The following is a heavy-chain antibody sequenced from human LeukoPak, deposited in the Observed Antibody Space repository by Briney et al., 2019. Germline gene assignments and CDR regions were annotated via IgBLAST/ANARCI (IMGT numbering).Heavy chain of an antibody. CDR3: AGNSTVTTPYNWFDP. V-gene: IGHV1-46*01. Sequence: ASVKVSCKASGYTFTSYYMHWVRQAPGQGLEWMGIINPSGGSTSYAQKFQGRVTMTRDTSTSTVYMELSSLRSEDTAVYYCAGNSTVTTPYNWFDPWSQGTLATVSS. J-gene: IGHJ5*02. CDR2: INPSGGST. CDR1: GYTFTSYY. D-gene: IGHD4-17*01.